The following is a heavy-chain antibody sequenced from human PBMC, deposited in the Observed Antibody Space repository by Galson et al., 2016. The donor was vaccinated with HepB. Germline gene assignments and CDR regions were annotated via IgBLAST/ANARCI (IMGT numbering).Heavy chain of an antibody. D-gene: IGHD3-16*01. J-gene: IGHJ4*02. Sequence: SLRLSCAASGFHFGVYGMHWVRQAPGKGLEWVAVLGHDGNYKYEADSVKGRFTISRDNSKNTLYLQMDSLRAEDTAVYYCAKPTAPSWGNGDYWGQGILVTVSS. CDR2: LGHDGNYK. CDR1: GFHFGVYG. CDR3: AKPTAPSWGNGDY. V-gene: IGHV3-33*06.